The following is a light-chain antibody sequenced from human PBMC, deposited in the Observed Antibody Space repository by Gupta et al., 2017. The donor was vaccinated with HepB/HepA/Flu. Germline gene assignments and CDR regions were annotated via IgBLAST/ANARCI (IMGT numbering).Light chain of an antibody. CDR3: RQVLQTPTT. Sequence: DIVTIHFPLSPPVTPGEPASISCRSSQSLLHSNGYNYLDWYPQKPGQSPQLLIYLGSNRASGVPDRFSGSGSGTDFTLKISRVEAEDVGVYYCRQVLQTPTTFGGGTKVEIK. CDR1: QSLLHSNGYNY. CDR2: LGS. J-gene: IGKJ4*01. V-gene: IGKV2-28*01.